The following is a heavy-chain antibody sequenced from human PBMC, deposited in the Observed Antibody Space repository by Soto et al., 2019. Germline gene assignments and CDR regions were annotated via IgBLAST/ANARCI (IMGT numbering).Heavy chain of an antibody. D-gene: IGHD3-9*01. CDR2: ISGSGGST. Sequence: PGGSLRLSCAASGFTFSSYAMSWVSKAPGKGLEWVSAISGSGGSTYYADSVKGRFTISRDNSKNTLYLQMNSLRAEDTAVYYCAKPGILTGYHWFDPWGQGTLVTVS. V-gene: IGHV3-23*01. J-gene: IGHJ5*02. CDR1: GFTFSSYA. CDR3: AKPGILTGYHWFDP.